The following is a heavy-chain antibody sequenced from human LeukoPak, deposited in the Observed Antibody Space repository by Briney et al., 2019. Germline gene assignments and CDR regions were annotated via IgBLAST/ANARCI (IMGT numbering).Heavy chain of an antibody. D-gene: IGHD3-3*01. CDR3: ARVPYADFWSGGFDH. CDR1: RGTFRSYA. CDR2: IIPILGIA. V-gene: IGHV1-69*04. J-gene: IGHJ4*02. Sequence: SVTVACMPSRGTFRSYAISWVRQAAGQGRDWMGRIIPILGIANYAQKFQGRVTITADKSTSTAYMELSSLRAEDTAVYYCARVPYADFWSGGFDHWGQGTLVTVSS.